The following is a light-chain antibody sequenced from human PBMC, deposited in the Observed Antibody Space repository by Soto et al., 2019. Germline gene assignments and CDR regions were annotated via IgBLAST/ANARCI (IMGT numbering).Light chain of an antibody. J-gene: IGKJ3*01. CDR3: QQYGSSPFT. Sequence: EVVLTQSPGTLSLSPGERATLSCRASQSVSGSYLAWYQHKPGQAPRLLIYDVSSRATGIPDRFSGSGSGTDFTLTMNRLEPEDFAVYYCQQYGSSPFTFGPGTKVDIK. CDR2: DVS. V-gene: IGKV3-20*01. CDR1: QSVSGSY.